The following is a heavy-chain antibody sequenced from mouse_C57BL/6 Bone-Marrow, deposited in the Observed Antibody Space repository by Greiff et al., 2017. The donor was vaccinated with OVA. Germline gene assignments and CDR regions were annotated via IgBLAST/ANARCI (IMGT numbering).Heavy chain of an antibody. Sequence: EVQRVESGPELVKPGASVKIPCKASGYTFTDYNMDWVKQSPGKSLEWIGDINPNNGGTIYNQKFKGKATLTVDKSSSTAYMELRSLTSEDTAVYYCARRGYERAWFAYWGQGTLVTVSA. D-gene: IGHD3-1*01. V-gene: IGHV1-18*01. J-gene: IGHJ3*01. CDR1: GYTFTDYN. CDR3: ARRGYERAWFAY. CDR2: INPNNGGT.